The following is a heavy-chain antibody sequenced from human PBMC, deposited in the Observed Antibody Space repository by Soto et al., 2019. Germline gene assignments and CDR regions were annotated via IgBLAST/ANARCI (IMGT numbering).Heavy chain of an antibody. CDR1: GYTLTELS. V-gene: IGHV1-24*01. Sequence: ASVKVSCKVSGYTLTELSMHWVRQAPGKGLEWMGGFDPGDGETIYAQKFQGRVTTTEDTSTDTAYMELSSLRSEDTAVYYCATVNPDAFDIWGQGTMVTVSS. CDR2: FDPGDGET. CDR3: ATVNPDAFDI. J-gene: IGHJ3*02.